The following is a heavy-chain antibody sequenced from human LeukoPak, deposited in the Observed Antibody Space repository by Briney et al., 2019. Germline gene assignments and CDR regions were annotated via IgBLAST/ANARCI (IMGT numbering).Heavy chain of an antibody. Sequence: RGSLRLSSAASGFTFSEYYMSWIRQAPGKGLEWVSYIRSSSSTIYYADSVKSRFTISRDNAKNSLYLQMNSLRAEDTAVYYCASLPDILTGYYDVWGQGTLVTVSS. CDR2: IRSSSSTI. J-gene: IGHJ4*02. CDR1: GFTFSEYY. CDR3: ASLPDILTGYYDV. D-gene: IGHD3-9*01. V-gene: IGHV3-11*01.